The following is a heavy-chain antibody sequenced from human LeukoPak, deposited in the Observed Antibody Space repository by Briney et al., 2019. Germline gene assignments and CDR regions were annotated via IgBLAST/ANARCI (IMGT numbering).Heavy chain of an antibody. D-gene: IGHD5/OR15-5a*01. CDR3: ARRVYTDFDY. Sequence: SETLSLTCAVYGGSFSGYYWSWIRQPPGKGLERIGEINHSGSTNYNPSLKSRVTISVDTSKNQFSLKLSSVTAADTAVYYCARRVYTDFDYWGQGTLVTVSS. J-gene: IGHJ4*02. V-gene: IGHV4-34*01. CDR1: GGSFSGYY. CDR2: INHSGST.